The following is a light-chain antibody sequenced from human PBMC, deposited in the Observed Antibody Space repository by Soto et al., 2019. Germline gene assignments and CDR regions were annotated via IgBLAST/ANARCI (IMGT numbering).Light chain of an antibody. J-gene: IGKJ1*01. Sequence: EIVMTQSPATLSVSQGERATLSCRARQSVSSNLAWYQQKPGQAPRLLIYGASTRATGIPARFSGSGSGTEFTLTISSLQSEDFAVYYCQQYNNWPPTFGQGTKVEIK. CDR3: QQYNNWPPT. CDR1: QSVSSN. CDR2: GAS. V-gene: IGKV3-15*01.